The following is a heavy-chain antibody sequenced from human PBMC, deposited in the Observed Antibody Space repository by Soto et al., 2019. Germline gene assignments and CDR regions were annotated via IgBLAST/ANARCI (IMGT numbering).Heavy chain of an antibody. CDR3: AREEAKYSSSSGAFDI. CDR1: GFTFSSYW. D-gene: IGHD6-6*01. CDR2: IKQDGSEK. J-gene: IGHJ3*02. Sequence: GGSLRLSCAASGFTFSSYWMSWVRQAPGKGLEWVANIKQDGSEKYYVDSVKGRFTISRDNAKNSLYLQMNSLRAEDTAVYYCAREEAKYSSSSGAFDIWGQGTMVTVSS. V-gene: IGHV3-7*01.